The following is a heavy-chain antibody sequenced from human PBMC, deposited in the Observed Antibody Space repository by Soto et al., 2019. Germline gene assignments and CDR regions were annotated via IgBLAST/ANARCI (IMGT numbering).Heavy chain of an antibody. CDR2: INHSGST. J-gene: IGHJ1*01. CDR3: ARGRGYSYGFSFLAVYFQH. CDR1: GGSFSGYY. Sequence: PSETLSLTCAVYGGSFSGYYWSWIRQPPGKGLEWIGEINHSGSTNYNPSLKSRVTISVDTSKNQFSLKLSSVTAADTAVYYCARGRGYSYGFSFLAVYFQHWGQGTLVTVSS. D-gene: IGHD5-18*01. V-gene: IGHV4-34*01.